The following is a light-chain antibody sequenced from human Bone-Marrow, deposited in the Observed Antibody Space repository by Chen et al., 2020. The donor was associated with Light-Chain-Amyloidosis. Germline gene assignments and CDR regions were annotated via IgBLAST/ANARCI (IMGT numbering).Light chain of an antibody. CDR1: KLGEKY. CDR2: QDT. V-gene: IGLV3-1*01. J-gene: IGLJ2*01. CDR3: QVWDSTTVV. Sequence: SYELTQPPSVSVSPGRTASITCSGDKLGEKYTCWYQQKPGQSPLLVVYQDTKRPSGIPERFSGSNSGNTATLTISGTQAMDEADYSCQVWDSTTVVFGGGTKVTVL.